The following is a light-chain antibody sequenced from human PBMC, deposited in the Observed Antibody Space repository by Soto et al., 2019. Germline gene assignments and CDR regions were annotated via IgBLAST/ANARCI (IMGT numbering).Light chain of an antibody. CDR2: VVT. Sequence: QSALTQPRSVSGSPGQSVTISCTGTSSDVGGYNYVSWYQRHPGKAPKLIISVVTKRPSGVPDRFSGSKSGNTASLTISGLQAEDEADYDCCSYAGSDILIFGGGTKLTVL. CDR3: CSYAGSDILI. V-gene: IGLV2-11*01. J-gene: IGLJ2*01. CDR1: SSDVGGYNY.